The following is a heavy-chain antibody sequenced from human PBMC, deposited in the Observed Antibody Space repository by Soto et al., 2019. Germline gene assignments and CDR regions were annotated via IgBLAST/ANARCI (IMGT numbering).Heavy chain of an antibody. Sequence: SETLSLTCTVSGGSISSYYWSWIRQPAGKGLEWIGRIYTSGSTNYNPSLKSRVTMSVDTSKNQFSLKLSSVTAADTAVYYCARDRSSGWYNWFDPWGQGTMVTVSS. V-gene: IGHV4-4*07. CDR2: IYTSGST. CDR1: GGSISSYY. J-gene: IGHJ5*02. CDR3: ARDRSSGWYNWFDP. D-gene: IGHD6-19*01.